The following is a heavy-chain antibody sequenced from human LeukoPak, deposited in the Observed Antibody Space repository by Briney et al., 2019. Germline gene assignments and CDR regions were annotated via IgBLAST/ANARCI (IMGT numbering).Heavy chain of an antibody. D-gene: IGHD5-18*01. J-gene: IGHJ4*02. CDR3: ARARGYSYGLFDY. CDR1: GYTFTSYG. CDR2: IIPIFGTA. V-gene: IGHV1-69*13. Sequence: SVKVSCKASGYTFTSYGISWVRQAPGQGLEWMGGIIPIFGTANYAQKFQGRVTITADESTSTAYMELSSLRSEDTAVYYCARARGYSYGLFDYWGQGTLVTVSS.